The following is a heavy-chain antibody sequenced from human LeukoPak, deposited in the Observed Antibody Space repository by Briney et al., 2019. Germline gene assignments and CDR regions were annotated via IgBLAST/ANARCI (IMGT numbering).Heavy chain of an antibody. CDR3: AKWGDYVVLTGYYDSDY. CDR2: VSGRDTST. Sequence: GAYLRLSCAASGFTFSNYAMSWVRQAPGKGLEWVSAVSGRDTSTYYTDSVKGRFTIYRDNSKNTLYLQMNSLSAEDTAIYYCAKWGDYVVLTGYYDSDYWGQGTLVTVSS. D-gene: IGHD3-9*01. CDR1: GFTFSNYA. J-gene: IGHJ4*02. V-gene: IGHV3-23*01.